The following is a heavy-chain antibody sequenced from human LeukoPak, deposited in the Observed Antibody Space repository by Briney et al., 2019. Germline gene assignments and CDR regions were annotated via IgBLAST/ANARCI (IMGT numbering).Heavy chain of an antibody. CDR2: INPNSGGT. Sequence: ASVKVSCKASGYTFTGYYIHWVRQAPGQGLEWMGWINPNSGGTNYAQKFQGRVTMTRNTSISTAYMELSSLRSEDTAVYYCARFSDYYDSSGYGSDCWGQGTLVTVSS. CDR1: GYTFTGYY. V-gene: IGHV1-2*02. D-gene: IGHD3-22*01. J-gene: IGHJ4*02. CDR3: ARFSDYYDSSGYGSDC.